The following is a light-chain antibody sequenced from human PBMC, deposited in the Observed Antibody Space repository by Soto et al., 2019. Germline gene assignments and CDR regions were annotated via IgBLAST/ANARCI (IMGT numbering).Light chain of an antibody. CDR1: SSDVGGYNY. V-gene: IGLV2-8*01. Sequence: LTQPPSASGSPGQSVAISCTGTSSDVGGYNYVSWYQQHPGKAPKLMIYEVNKRPSGVPDRFSGSKSGNTAPLTVSGLQAEDEADYYCSSYAGSSNVFGTGTKVTVL. J-gene: IGLJ1*01. CDR3: SSYAGSSNV. CDR2: EVN.